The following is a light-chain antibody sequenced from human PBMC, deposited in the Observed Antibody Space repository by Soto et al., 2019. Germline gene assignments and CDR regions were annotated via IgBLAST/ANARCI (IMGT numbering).Light chain of an antibody. J-gene: IGKJ2*01. V-gene: IGKV1-5*03. CDR1: QSISSW. Sequence: DIQMTQSPSTLSASVGDRVTITCRASQSISSWLAWYQQKPGKAPKLLIYKASSLERGVPSRFSGSGSGTEFTLTISSLQPDDFATYYCQQYNSYLYTFGQGTNLEIK. CDR2: KAS. CDR3: QQYNSYLYT.